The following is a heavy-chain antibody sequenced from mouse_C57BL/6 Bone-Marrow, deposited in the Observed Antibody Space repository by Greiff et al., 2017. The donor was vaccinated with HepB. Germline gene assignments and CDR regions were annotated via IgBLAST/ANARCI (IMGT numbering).Heavy chain of an antibody. CDR1: GYTFTSYW. CDR2: IDPSDSYT. Sequence: QVQLQQPGAELVKPGASVKLSCKASGYTFTSYWMQWVKQRPGQGLEWIGEIDPSDSYTNYNHKFKGKATLTVDTTSSTAYMQLSSLTSEDSAVYYCASSYPAWFAYWGQGTLVTVSA. V-gene: IGHV1-50*01. J-gene: IGHJ3*01. CDR3: ASSYPAWFAY. D-gene: IGHD1-1*01.